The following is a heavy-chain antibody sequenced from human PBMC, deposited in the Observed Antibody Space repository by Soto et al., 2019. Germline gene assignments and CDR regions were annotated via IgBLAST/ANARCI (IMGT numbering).Heavy chain of an antibody. V-gene: IGHV3-30*18. Sequence: WGSLGISCVSSGFTFSSYGMHWVRQAPGKGLEWVAVISHDGSNKYYADSVKGRFTISRDNSKNTLYLQMNSLRAEDTAVYYCAKSYSGSYYFYYGMDVWGQGTTVTVSS. D-gene: IGHD1-26*01. CDR1: GFTFSSYG. J-gene: IGHJ6*02. CDR3: AKSYSGSYYFYYGMDV. CDR2: ISHDGSNK.